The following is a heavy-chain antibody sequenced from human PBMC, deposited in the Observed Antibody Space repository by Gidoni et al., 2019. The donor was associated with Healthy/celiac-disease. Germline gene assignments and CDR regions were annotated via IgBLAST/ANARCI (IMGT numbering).Heavy chain of an antibody. Sequence: QVQLQESGPGLVKPSETLSINCTVAGGSISSYYWSWIRQPPGKGLEWIGYIYYSGSTNYNPSLKSRVTISVDTSKNQFSLKLSSVTAADTAVYYCARTDYYDSQYFQHWGQGTLVTVSS. CDR1: GGSISSYY. D-gene: IGHD3-22*01. CDR3: ARTDYYDSQYFQH. CDR2: IYYSGST. V-gene: IGHV4-59*01. J-gene: IGHJ1*01.